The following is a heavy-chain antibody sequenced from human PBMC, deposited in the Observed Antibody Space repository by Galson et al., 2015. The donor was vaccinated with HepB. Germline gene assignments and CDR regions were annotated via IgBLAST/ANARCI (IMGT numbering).Heavy chain of an antibody. D-gene: IGHD1-14*01. V-gene: IGHV1-69*13. Sequence: SVKVSCKASGGSFSNFGLSWVRQAPGQGLEWKGGIIPIFGAPRYAQKFQGRVTITADESTTTAYMDLSSLRSEDTAVYYCAKGAAVYLSPDHFYAMDVWGQGTTVTVSS. J-gene: IGHJ6*02. CDR2: IIPIFGAP. CDR1: GGSFSNFG. CDR3: AKGAAVYLSPDHFYAMDV.